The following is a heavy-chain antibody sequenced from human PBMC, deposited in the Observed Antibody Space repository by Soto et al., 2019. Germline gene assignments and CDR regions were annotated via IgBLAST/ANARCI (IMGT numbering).Heavy chain of an antibody. D-gene: IGHD3-22*01. CDR3: ARVLGTMIVVDYDAFDI. Sequence: QVQLQESGPGLVKPSQTLSLTCTVSGGSISSGDYYWSWIRQPPGKGLEWIGYIYYSGSTYYNPSLKSRVTISVDTSKNQFSLKLSSVTAADTAVYYCARVLGTMIVVDYDAFDIWGQGTMVTVSS. J-gene: IGHJ3*02. CDR2: IYYSGST. CDR1: GGSISSGDYY. V-gene: IGHV4-30-4*01.